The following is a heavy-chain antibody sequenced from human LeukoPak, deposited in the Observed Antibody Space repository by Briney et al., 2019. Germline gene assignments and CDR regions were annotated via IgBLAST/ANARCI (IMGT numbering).Heavy chain of an antibody. J-gene: IGHJ5*02. CDR3: AKDESSGWSFWFDP. CDR2: ISYDESNN. CDR1: GFSFSSYG. V-gene: IGHV3-30*18. Sequence: GGSLRLSCAASGFSFSSYGMHWVRQAPGKGLEWVAVISYDESNNYYGDSVKGRFTISRDNFKNTLYLEMNSLTAEDTAVYYCAKDESSGWSFWFDPWGQGTLVTVPS. D-gene: IGHD6-19*01.